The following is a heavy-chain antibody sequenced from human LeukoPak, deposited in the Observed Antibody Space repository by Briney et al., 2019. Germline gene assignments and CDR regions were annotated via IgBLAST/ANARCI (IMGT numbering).Heavy chain of an antibody. J-gene: IGHJ5*02. CDR1: GGSISSYY. CDR3: ARDRPPICSGGSCPPGNRFDP. V-gene: IGHV4-4*07. D-gene: IGHD2-15*01. CDR2: IYTSGST. Sequence: PSETLSLTCTVSGGSISSYYWSWIRQPAGKGLEWIGRIYTSGSTNYNPSLKSRVTMSVDTSKNQFSLKLSSVTAADTAVYYCARDRPPICSGGSCPPGNRFDPWGQGTLVTVSS.